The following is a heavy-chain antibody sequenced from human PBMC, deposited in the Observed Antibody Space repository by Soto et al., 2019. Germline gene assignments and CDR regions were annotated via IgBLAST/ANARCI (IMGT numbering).Heavy chain of an antibody. CDR2: IYNDGTYS. V-gene: IGHV3-74*01. Sequence: EVQLVESGGGLVPPGGSVRLSCAASGFIFKLYWMHWVRQSPGKGLVWISRIYNDGTYSDYADSVRGRFTISRDNVNDTVYLQMNNLRAEDSGLYYCTRGPRPISTGTGAYCGQGTQVTVSS. CDR3: TRGPRPISTGTGAY. D-gene: IGHD3-10*01. CDR1: GFIFKLYW. J-gene: IGHJ4*02.